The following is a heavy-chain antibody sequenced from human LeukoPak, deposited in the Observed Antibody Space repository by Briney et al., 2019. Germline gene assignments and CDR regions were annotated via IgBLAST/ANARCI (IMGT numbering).Heavy chain of an antibody. V-gene: IGHV1-8*01. J-gene: IGHJ4*02. CDR2: MNPNSGNT. Sequence: ASVKVSCKASGYTFTSYDINWVRQATGQGLEWMGWMNPNSGNTGYAQRFQGRVTMTRNTSISTAYMKLSSLRSEDTAVYYCARDGLGYCSSTSCYYGGYWGQGTLVTVSS. CDR3: ARDGLGYCSSTSCYYGGY. D-gene: IGHD2-2*03. CDR1: GYTFTSYD.